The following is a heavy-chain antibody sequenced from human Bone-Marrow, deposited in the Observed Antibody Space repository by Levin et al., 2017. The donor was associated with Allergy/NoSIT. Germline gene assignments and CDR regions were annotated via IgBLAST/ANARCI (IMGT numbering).Heavy chain of an antibody. CDR2: ISYDGSNK. V-gene: IGHV3-30-3*01. Sequence: PGGSLRLSCAASGFTFSSYAMHWVRQAPGKGLEWVAVISYDGSNKYYADSVKGRFTISRDNSKNTLYLQMNSLRAEDTAVYYCARNGTPLARNYDILTGLDYWGQGTLVTVSS. J-gene: IGHJ4*02. CDR3: ARNGTPLARNYDILTGLDY. D-gene: IGHD3-9*01. CDR1: GFTFSSYA.